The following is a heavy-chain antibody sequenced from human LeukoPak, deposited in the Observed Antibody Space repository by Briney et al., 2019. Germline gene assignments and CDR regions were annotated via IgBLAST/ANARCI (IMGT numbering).Heavy chain of an antibody. CDR3: ARAVYFGSGSYCDY. V-gene: IGHV3-66*01. J-gene: IGHJ4*02. CDR1: GFTVSSNY. CDR2: IYSGGST. Sequence: QAGGSLRLSCAASGFTVSSNYMSWVRQAPGKGLEWVSVIYSGGSTYYADSVKGRFTISRDNSKNTLYLQMNSLRAEDTAVYYCARAVYFGSGSYCDYWGQGTLVTVSS. D-gene: IGHD3-10*01.